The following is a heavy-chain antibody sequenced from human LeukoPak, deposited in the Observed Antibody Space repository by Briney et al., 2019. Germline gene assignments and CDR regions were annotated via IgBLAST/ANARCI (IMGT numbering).Heavy chain of an antibody. CDR2: LSYSGST. CDR1: GASISSYY. V-gene: IGHV4-59*08. D-gene: IGHD5-12*01. CDR3: ARHDSGYDLDF. J-gene: IGHJ4*02. Sequence: ASETLSLNCSVSGASISSYYWSWIRQPPGKGLEWIGYLSYSGSTYYNPSLKSRVSISVDTSKNQFSLRLRSVTAADTALYYCARHDSGYDLDFWGRGTLVTVSS.